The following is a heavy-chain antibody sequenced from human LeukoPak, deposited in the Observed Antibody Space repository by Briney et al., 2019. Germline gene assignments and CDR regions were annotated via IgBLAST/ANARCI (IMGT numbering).Heavy chain of an antibody. J-gene: IGHJ4*02. CDR1: GFTVSSNY. V-gene: IGHV3-66*01. D-gene: IGHD6-13*01. Sequence: PGGSLRLSCAASGFTVSSNYMSWVRQAPGKGLEWVSVIYSGGSTYYADSVKGRFSISRDNSKNTLYLQMNSLSAEDTAVYYCARVGAAAVNYWGQGTLVTVSS. CDR2: IYSGGST. CDR3: ARVGAAAVNY.